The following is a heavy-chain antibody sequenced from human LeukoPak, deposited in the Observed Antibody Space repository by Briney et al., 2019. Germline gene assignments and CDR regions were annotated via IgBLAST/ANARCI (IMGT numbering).Heavy chain of an antibody. CDR2: IYYTGST. J-gene: IGHJ4*02. CDR1: GGSISSYN. V-gene: IGHV4-59*01. CDR3: ARGVYIAAAQYAY. D-gene: IGHD6-13*01. Sequence: SETLSLTCTVSGGSISSYNWNWIRQPPGKGLEWIGFIYYTGSTIYNPSLKSRVTISVDTSKNQFSLRLTSETAADTAVYYCARGVYIAAAQYAYWGQGTLVTVSS.